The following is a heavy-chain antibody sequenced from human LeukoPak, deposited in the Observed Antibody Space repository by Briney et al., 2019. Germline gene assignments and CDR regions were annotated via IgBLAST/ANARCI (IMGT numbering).Heavy chain of an antibody. CDR2: INPSGGST. Sequence: ASVEVSCKASGYTFTSYYMHWVRQAPGQGLEWMGIINPSGGSTSYAQKFQGRVTMTRDTSTSTVYMELSSLRSEDTAVYYCATGSGWHYYFDYWGQGTLVTVSS. CDR3: ATGSGWHYYFDY. J-gene: IGHJ4*02. D-gene: IGHD6-19*01. V-gene: IGHV1-46*01. CDR1: GYTFTSYY.